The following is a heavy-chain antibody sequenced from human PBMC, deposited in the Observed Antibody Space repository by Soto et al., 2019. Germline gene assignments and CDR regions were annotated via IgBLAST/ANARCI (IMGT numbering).Heavy chain of an antibody. J-gene: IGHJ6*02. CDR1: GGSFSGYY. CDR3: ARAVPVRGNYYGSGSYHPHYYGMDV. D-gene: IGHD3-10*01. Sequence: PSETLSLTCAVYGGSFSGYYWSWIRQPPGKGLEWIGEINHSGSTNYNPSLKSRVTISVDTSKNQFSLKLSSVTAADTAVYYCARAVPVRGNYYGSGSYHPHYYGMDVWGQGTTVTVSS. CDR2: INHSGST. V-gene: IGHV4-34*01.